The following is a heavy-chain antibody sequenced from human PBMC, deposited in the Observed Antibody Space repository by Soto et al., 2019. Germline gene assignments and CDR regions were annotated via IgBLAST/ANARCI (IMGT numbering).Heavy chain of an antibody. V-gene: IGHV4-31*03. CDR1: GGSVSSGDYY. Sequence: PSETLSLTCSVSGGSVSSGDYYWTWIRQHPGKGLEWIGYIYYSGNTYYNPSLQSRLSVSVDTSKNQFSLKLYSVTAADTAMYYCARGSFSSRSSWFDSWGQGTLVTVSS. CDR2: IYYSGNT. J-gene: IGHJ5*01. CDR3: ARGSFSSRSSWFDS. D-gene: IGHD6-6*01.